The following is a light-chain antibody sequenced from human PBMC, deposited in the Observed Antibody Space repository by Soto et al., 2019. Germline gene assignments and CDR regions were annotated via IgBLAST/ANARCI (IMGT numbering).Light chain of an antibody. CDR3: QQYSSSPLT. J-gene: IGKJ4*01. Sequence: EIGWTQSPGTLSLSPGERATLSCRASQSVSSSSLAWYQQKPGQAPRLLIYGASSRATGIPDRFSGSGSGTDFTLTISRLEPEALAVYYCQQYSSSPLTFGGGTKVEIK. CDR2: GAS. CDR1: QSVSSSS. V-gene: IGKV3-20*01.